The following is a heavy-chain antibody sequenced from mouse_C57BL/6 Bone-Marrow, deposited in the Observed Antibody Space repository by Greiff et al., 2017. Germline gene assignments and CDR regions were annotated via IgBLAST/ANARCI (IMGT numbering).Heavy chain of an antibody. J-gene: IGHJ3*01. CDR1: GYTFTSYW. V-gene: IGHV1-69*01. CDR3: AREDYGISFAY. CDR2: IDPSDSYT. Sequence: QVQLQQPGAELVMPGASVKLSCKASGYTFTSYWMHWVKQRPGQGLEWIGEIDPSDSYTNYNRKFKGKSTLTVDKSSSTAYMQLSSLTPEDSAVYYCAREDYGISFAYWGQGTLVTVSA. D-gene: IGHD1-1*01.